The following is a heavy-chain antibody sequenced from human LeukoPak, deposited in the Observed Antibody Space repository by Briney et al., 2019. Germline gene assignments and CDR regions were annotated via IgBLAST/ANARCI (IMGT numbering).Heavy chain of an antibody. V-gene: IGHV1-2*02. CDR2: INPNSGGT. CDR1: GYTFTGYY. Sequence: ASVKVSCKASGYTFTGYYMHWVRQAPGRGLEWMGWINPNSGGTNYAQKFQGRVTMTRDTSISTAYMELSRLRSDDTAVYYCARGREGYCSSTSCSTTFWFDPWGQGTLVTVSS. J-gene: IGHJ5*02. CDR3: ARGREGYCSSTSCSTTFWFDP. D-gene: IGHD2-2*01.